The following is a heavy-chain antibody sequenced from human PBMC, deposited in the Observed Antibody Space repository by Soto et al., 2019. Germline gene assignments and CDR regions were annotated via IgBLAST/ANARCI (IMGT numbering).Heavy chain of an antibody. D-gene: IGHD2-8*01. CDR3: ARDFNGGFRSTEIYYFDY. CDR1: GFTFSSYS. CDR2: ISSSSSTI. Sequence: GGSLRLSCAASGFTFSSYSMNWVRQAPGKGLEWVSYISSSSSTIYYADSVKGRFTISRDNAKNSLYLQMNSLRAEDTAVYYCARDFNGGFRSTEIYYFDYWGQGTLVTVSS. J-gene: IGHJ4*02. V-gene: IGHV3-48*01.